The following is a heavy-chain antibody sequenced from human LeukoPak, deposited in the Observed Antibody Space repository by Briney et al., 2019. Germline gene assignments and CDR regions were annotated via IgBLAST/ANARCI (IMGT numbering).Heavy chain of an antibody. CDR1: GFTFTPYS. J-gene: IGHJ3*02. CDR2: ITSSSSYT. CDR3: TRLSPAYQLLSWSAFDI. D-gene: IGHD2-2*01. V-gene: IGHV3-21*06. Sequence: GGSLSLSCAASGFTFTPYSMNWVRQAPGKGLEWVSSITSSSSYTYYADSVKGRFTISRDNAKNSLYLQMNSLRADDTAIYYCTRLSPAYQLLSWSAFDIWGQGTLVTVS.